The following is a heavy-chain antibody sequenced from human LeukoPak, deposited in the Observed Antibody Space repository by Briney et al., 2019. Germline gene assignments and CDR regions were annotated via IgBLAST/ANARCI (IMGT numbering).Heavy chain of an antibody. D-gene: IGHD6-13*01. CDR2: IYYSGTT. CDR3: ARGVYIAAAQYGY. V-gene: IGHV4-59*01. J-gene: IGHJ4*02. Sequence: SETLSLTCTVSGGSISSYYWSWFRQPPGKGLEWIGYIYYSGTTNYNPSLKSRVTISVDTSKNQFSLKLSSVTAADTAVYYCARGVYIAAAQYGYWGQGTLVTVSS. CDR1: GGSISSYY.